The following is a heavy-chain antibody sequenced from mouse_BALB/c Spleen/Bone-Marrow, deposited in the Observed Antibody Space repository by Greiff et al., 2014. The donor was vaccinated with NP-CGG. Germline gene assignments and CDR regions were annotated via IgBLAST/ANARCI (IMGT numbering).Heavy chain of an antibody. J-gene: IGHJ3*01. D-gene: IGHD2-4*01. CDR2: INPSTGYT. CDR3: EGSATMISAY. V-gene: IGHV1-7*01. Sequence: QVQLQQSGAELAKPGASVKMSCKASGYTFTSYWMHWVKQRPGQGLEWIGYINPSTGYTEYNQKFKDKATLTADKSSSTAYMQLSSLTSGAFEFYYCEGSATMISAYWGQGTLVTVSA. CDR1: GYTFTSYW.